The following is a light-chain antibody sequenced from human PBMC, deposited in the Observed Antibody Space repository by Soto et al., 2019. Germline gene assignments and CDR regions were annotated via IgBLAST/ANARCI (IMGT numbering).Light chain of an antibody. Sequence: QSVLTQPPSVSGAPGQRVTISCTGSSSNIGADYDVHWYQQFPGTAPKLLIYVNTNRPSEVPDRFSASKSGTSASLAITCLQAEDEADYYCQSYDSRLSGSVFGTGTKLTVL. CDR1: SSNIGADYD. V-gene: IGLV1-40*02. CDR2: VNT. CDR3: QSYDSRLSGSV. J-gene: IGLJ1*01.